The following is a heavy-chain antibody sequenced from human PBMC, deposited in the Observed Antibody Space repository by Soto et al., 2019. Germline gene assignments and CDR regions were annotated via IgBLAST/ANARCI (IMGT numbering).Heavy chain of an antibody. J-gene: IGHJ4*02. V-gene: IGHV4-34*01. Sequence: PSETLSLTCAVYGGSFSGYYWSWIRQPPGKGLEWIGEINHSGSTNYNPSLKSRVTISVDTSKNQFSLKLSSVTAADTAVYYCARVHRAGLDYNFDYWGQGTLVTVSS. CDR3: ARVHRAGLDYNFDY. CDR2: INHSGST. D-gene: IGHD3-16*01. CDR1: GGSFSGYY.